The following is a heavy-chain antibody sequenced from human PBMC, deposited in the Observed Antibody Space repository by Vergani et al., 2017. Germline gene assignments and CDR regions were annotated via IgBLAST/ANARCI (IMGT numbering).Heavy chain of an antibody. CDR3: AKDAEVGASEDYYYYYMDV. V-gene: IGHV3-30*18. J-gene: IGHJ6*03. CDR1: GFTFSSYG. CDR2: ISYDGSNK. D-gene: IGHD3-10*01. Sequence: QVQLVESGGGVVQPGRSLRLSCAASGFTFSSYGMHWVRQAPGKGLEWVAVISYDGSNKYYADSVKGRFTIYRDNSKNTLYLQMNSLRAEDTAVYYCAKDAEVGASEDYYYYYMDVWGKGTTVTVSS.